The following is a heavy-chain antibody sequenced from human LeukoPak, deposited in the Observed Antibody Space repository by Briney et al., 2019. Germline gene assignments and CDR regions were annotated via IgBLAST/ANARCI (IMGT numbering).Heavy chain of an antibody. D-gene: IGHD3-9*01. Sequence: SQTLSLTCTVSGGSISSGGYYWSWIRQHPGKGLEWIGYIYYSGSTYYNPSLKSRVTISVDTSKNQFFLKLSSVTAADTAVYYCARGDILTGYSNYYGMDVWGQGTTVTVSS. V-gene: IGHV4-31*03. CDR3: ARGDILTGYSNYYGMDV. CDR2: IYYSGST. CDR1: GGSISSGGYY. J-gene: IGHJ6*02.